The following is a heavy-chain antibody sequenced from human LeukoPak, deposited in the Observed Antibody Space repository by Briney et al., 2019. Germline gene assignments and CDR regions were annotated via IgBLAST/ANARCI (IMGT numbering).Heavy chain of an antibody. CDR3: ARDTYRFDDF. V-gene: IGHV3-7*01. Sequence: GGSLRLSCAASGFTFGAFWMNWVRQAPGRGLEWVASISEDGSDKYYVDSVKGRFTISRDNAKNSLSLHMNSLRAEDTAIYFCARDTYRFDDFWGQGTLVTVSS. J-gene: IGHJ4*02. CDR2: ISEDGSDK. CDR1: GFTFGAFW.